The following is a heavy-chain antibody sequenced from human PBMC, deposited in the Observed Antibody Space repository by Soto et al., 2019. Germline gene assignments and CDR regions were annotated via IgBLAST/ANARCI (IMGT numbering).Heavy chain of an antibody. Sequence: GGSLRLSCAASGFTFSSYAMSWVRQAPGKGLEWVSAISGSGGSTYYADSVKGRFTISRDNSKNTLYLQMNSLRAEDTAVYYCAKEVGHYYGSGSYPVYWGQGTLVTVSS. CDR2: ISGSGGST. J-gene: IGHJ4*02. V-gene: IGHV3-23*01. CDR3: AKEVGHYYGSGSYPVY. CDR1: GFTFSSYA. D-gene: IGHD3-10*01.